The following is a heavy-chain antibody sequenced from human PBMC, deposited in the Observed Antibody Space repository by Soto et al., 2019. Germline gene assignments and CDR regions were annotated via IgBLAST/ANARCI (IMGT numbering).Heavy chain of an antibody. CDR1: GFTFSSYW. J-gene: IGHJ6*02. Sequence: PGGSLRLSCAASGFTFSSYWMSWVRQAPGKGLEWVANIKQDGSEKYYVDSVKGRFTISRDNAKNSLYLQMNSLRAEDTAVYYCARDKDYGDYGEGRYYYGMDVWGQGTTVTVS. V-gene: IGHV3-7*03. CDR3: ARDKDYGDYGEGRYYYGMDV. CDR2: IKQDGSEK. D-gene: IGHD4-17*01.